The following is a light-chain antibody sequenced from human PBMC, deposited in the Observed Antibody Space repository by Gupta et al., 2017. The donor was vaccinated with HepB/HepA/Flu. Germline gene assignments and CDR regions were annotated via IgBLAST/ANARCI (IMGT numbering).Light chain of an antibody. CDR1: QSLNNNY. Sequence: NVLTQSPGTLPLSPGERVSLSCRTSQSLNNNYLAGYQQKPGQAPRLLVYGASTRATGSSDRFSGSGSGTDFTLTISRLEPEDFAMYYCQQYVSSPLYTFGQGTKLEIK. CDR3: QQYVSSPLYT. CDR2: GAS. J-gene: IGKJ2*01. V-gene: IGKV3-20*01.